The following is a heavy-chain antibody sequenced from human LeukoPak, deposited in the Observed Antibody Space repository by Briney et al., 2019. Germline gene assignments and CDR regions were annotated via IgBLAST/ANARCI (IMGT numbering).Heavy chain of an antibody. J-gene: IGHJ4*02. Sequence: SETLSLTCTVSGGSISSYYWSWIRQPPGKGLEWIGYIYYSGSTNYNPFLKSRVTISVDTSKNQFSLKLSSVTAADTAVYYCASYGDYELAFDYWGQGTLVTVSS. D-gene: IGHD4-17*01. V-gene: IGHV4-59*01. CDR3: ASYGDYELAFDY. CDR2: IYYSGST. CDR1: GGSISSYY.